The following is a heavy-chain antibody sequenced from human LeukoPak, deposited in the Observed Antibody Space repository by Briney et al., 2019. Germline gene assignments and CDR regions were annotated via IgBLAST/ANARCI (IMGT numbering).Heavy chain of an antibody. Sequence: PSETLSLACTVSGGSISSYYWSWIRQPAGKGLEWIGRIYTSGSTNYNPSLKSRVTMSVDTSKNQFSLKLGSVTAADTAVYYCARVGGSILGGPARYYYDSSGYYDYWGQGTLVTVSS. CDR1: GGSISSYY. J-gene: IGHJ4*02. D-gene: IGHD3-22*01. V-gene: IGHV4-4*07. CDR2: IYTSGST. CDR3: ARVGGSILGGPARYYYDSSGYYDY.